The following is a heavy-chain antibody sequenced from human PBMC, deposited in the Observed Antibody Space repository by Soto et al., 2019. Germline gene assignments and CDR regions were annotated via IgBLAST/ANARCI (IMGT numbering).Heavy chain of an antibody. V-gene: IGHV1-58*02. J-gene: IGHJ6*04. D-gene: IGHD6-13*01. CDR3: AAPITAAVGTGHYYGRDV. Sequence: SVNVSCKTSGFTFFNSAIQWVRQARGQRLEWIGWIVVGSGDTNSAQKFQKRVTISSDTSTGTAYIEVSSLGSEDTAVYYCAAPITAAVGTGHYYGRDVWGKGTTVTVPS. CDR2: IVVGSGDT. CDR1: GFTFFNSA.